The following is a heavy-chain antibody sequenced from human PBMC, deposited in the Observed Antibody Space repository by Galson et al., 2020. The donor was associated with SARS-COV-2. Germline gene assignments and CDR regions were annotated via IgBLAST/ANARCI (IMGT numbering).Heavy chain of an antibody. Sequence: GGSLRLSCTASGFTFSNYDMHWVRQAPVKGLEWVALISDDGSKKYYADSVKGRFTISRDNSKNTLYLQMNSLRPEDMAVYYCAKGGWFRDFLYSQSAFELWGLGTKVTVSS. CDR1: GFTFSNYD. D-gene: IGHD3-10*01. J-gene: IGHJ3*01. CDR2: ISDDGSKK. V-gene: IGHV3-30*18. CDR3: AKGGWFRDFLYSQSAFEL.